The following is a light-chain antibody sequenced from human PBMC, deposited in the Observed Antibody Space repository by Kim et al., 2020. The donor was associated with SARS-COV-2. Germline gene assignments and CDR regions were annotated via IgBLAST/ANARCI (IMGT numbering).Light chain of an antibody. Sequence: QSVLTQPPSVSGAPGQRVTISCTGSSFNIGAGYDVHWYQQLPGTAPKLLIYGNSNRPSGVPDRFSGSKSGTSASLAITGLQAEDEADYYRQSYDSSLSAHVVFGGGTQLTVL. V-gene: IGLV1-40*01. CDR2: GNS. CDR3: QSYDSSLSAHVV. CDR1: SFNIGAGYD. J-gene: IGLJ2*01.